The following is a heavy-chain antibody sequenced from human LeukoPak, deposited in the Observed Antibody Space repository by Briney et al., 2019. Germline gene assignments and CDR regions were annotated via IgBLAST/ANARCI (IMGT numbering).Heavy chain of an antibody. CDR3: ARDRSRALDAFDI. CDR2: IIPMSGTA. Sequence: SVKVSCKASGGTFSSYGITWVRQAPGQGLEWMGGIIPMSGTANYAQNFQGRVTITADESTNMAYMELSSLKSEDTAVYYCARDRSRALDAFDIWGQGTMVTVSS. CDR1: GGTFSSYG. V-gene: IGHV1-69*13. J-gene: IGHJ3*02. D-gene: IGHD1-26*01.